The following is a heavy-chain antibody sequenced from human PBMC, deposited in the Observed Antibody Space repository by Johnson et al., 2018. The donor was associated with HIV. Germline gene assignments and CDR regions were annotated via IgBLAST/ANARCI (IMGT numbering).Heavy chain of an antibody. CDR2: ILYDGNNK. D-gene: IGHD1-26*01. V-gene: IGHV3-30-3*01. CDR1: RFTFSSYA. J-gene: IGHJ3*02. Sequence: QVQLVESGGGVVQPGRSLRLSCAASRFTFSSYAIHWVRQAPGKGLEWVAVILYDGNNKYYADSVKGRFTISRDNAKNSLYLQMNSLRAEDTAVYYCARAPPGWELPDIWGQGTMVTVSS. CDR3: ARAPPGWELPDI.